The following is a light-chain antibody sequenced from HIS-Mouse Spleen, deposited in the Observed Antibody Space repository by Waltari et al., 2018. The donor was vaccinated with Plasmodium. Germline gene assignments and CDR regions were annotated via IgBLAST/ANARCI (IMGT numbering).Light chain of an antibody. CDR3: QQYYSTPYT. Sequence: DIVMTQSPDSLAVSLGESATINRKSSQSVLYSPNNKNYLAWYQQKPGQPPKLLIYWASTRESGVPDRFSGSGSGTDFTLTISSLQAEDVAVYYCQQYYSTPYTFGQGTKLEIK. CDR1: QSVLYSPNNKNY. J-gene: IGKJ2*01. CDR2: WAS. V-gene: IGKV4-1*01.